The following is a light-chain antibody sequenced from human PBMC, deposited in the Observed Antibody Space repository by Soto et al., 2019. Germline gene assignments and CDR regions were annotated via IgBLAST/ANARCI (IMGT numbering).Light chain of an antibody. Sequence: EIMMTPSPATLSVSPGEKATLSCRASQSVSRNLAWYQQKVSQAPRLLIYGASNRASGIPARFAGGASGTDFTLTISSLQSEDFAVYCCQQYNKWPLTFGGGTKVEIK. CDR2: GAS. J-gene: IGKJ4*01. CDR1: QSVSRN. V-gene: IGKV3D-15*01. CDR3: QQYNKWPLT.